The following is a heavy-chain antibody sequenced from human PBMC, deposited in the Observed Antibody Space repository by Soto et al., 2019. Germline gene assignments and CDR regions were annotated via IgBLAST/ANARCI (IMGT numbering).Heavy chain of an antibody. Sequence: QVQLVQSGAEVKKPGSSVKVSCKASGGTFSSYAISWVRQAPGQGLEWMGGIIPIFGTANYAQKFQGRVTITADKSTSTAYMELSSLRSEDTAVYYCARDLRSWREQQLVREPYFDLWGRGTLVTVSS. CDR3: ARDLRSWREQQLVREPYFDL. D-gene: IGHD6-13*01. CDR2: IIPIFGTA. J-gene: IGHJ2*01. V-gene: IGHV1-69*06. CDR1: GGTFSSYA.